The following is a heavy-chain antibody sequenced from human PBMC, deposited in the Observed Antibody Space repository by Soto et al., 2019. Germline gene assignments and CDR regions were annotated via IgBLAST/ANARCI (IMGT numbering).Heavy chain of an antibody. CDR3: ARDPSYFDF. CDR2: ISSTSSYI. Sequence: EVQLVESGGGLVKPGGSLGLSCAASGFTFSSYSMNWVRQAPGKGLEWVSSISSTSSYIYYADSVRGRFTISRDNAENSLYLQLNSLRAEDTAVYYCARDPSYFDFWGQGTLVTVSS. V-gene: IGHV3-21*02. J-gene: IGHJ4*02. CDR1: GFTFSSYS.